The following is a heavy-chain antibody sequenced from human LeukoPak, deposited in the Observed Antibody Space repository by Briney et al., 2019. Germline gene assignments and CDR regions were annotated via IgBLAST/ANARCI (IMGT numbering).Heavy chain of an antibody. CDR3: ATLVYYYMDV. J-gene: IGHJ6*03. Sequence: ASVKGSCKVSGYTFNELSMHWVRQAPGKGLEWMGGFDPEKGKTIYAQKFQGRVTMTEDTSTDTAYMELSSLTSEDTAVYYCATLVYYYMDVWGKGTTVTVSS. V-gene: IGHV1-24*01. CDR2: FDPEKGKT. CDR1: GYTFNELS.